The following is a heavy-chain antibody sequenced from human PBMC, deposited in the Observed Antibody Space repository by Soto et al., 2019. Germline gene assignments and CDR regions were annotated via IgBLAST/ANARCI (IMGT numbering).Heavy chain of an antibody. Sequence: PSETLSLTCTVSGDSMSSYYWSWIRQPPGKGLEWIGYIYYSGSTTYNPSLRSRVTMSVDTSKNQFSLRLSSVTAADTAVYYCARAKSNYQTFDHWGQGSQVTVSS. CDR2: IYYSGST. J-gene: IGHJ4*02. D-gene: IGHD4-4*01. V-gene: IGHV4-59*01. CDR1: GDSMSSYY. CDR3: ARAKSNYQTFDH.